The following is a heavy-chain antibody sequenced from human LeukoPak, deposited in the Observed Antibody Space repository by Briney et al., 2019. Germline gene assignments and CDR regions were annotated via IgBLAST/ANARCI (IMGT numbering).Heavy chain of an antibody. D-gene: IGHD3-22*01. CDR1: GYSISSGYY. Sequence: SETLSLTCAVSGYSISSGYYWGWIRQPPGKGLEWIGSIYHSGSTYCNPSLKSRVTISVDTSKNQFSLKLSSVTAADTAVYYCARVSDSSGYHPGDWGQGTLVTVSS. V-gene: IGHV4-38-2*01. CDR2: IYHSGST. J-gene: IGHJ4*02. CDR3: ARVSDSSGYHPGD.